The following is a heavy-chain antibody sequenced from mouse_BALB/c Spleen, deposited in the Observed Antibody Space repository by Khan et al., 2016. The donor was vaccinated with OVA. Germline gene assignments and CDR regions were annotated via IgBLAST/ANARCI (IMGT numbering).Heavy chain of an antibody. V-gene: IGHV1S135*01. CDR2: IDPFNGGT. J-gene: IGHJ3*01. CDR3: ARGTFDY. CDR1: GYSFTSYY. Sequence: EVQLQESGPELMKPGASVNISCKASGYSFTSYYIHWVKQSHGKSLEWIGYIDPFNGGTDYNQKLKGKATLTVDKSSNTAYMHLSSLTAEDSAVYYWARGTFDYWGQGTLVTVSA. D-gene: IGHD3-3*01.